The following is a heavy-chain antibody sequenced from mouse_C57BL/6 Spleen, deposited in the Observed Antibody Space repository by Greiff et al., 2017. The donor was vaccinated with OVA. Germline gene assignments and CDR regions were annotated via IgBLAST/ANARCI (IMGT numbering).Heavy chain of an antibody. Sequence: QVQLQQPGAELVRPGTSVKLSCKASGYTFTSYWMHWVKQRPGQGLEWIGVIDPSDSYTNYNQKFKGKATLTVDTSSSTAYMQLSSLTSEDSAVYYCARRIYYGSSFPLAMDYWGQGTSVTVSS. CDR1: GYTFTSYW. J-gene: IGHJ4*01. D-gene: IGHD1-1*01. V-gene: IGHV1-59*01. CDR2: IDPSDSYT. CDR3: ARRIYYGSSFPLAMDY.